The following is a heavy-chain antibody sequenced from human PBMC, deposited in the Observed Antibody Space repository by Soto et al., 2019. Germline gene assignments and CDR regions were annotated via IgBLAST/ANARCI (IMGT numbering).Heavy chain of an antibody. V-gene: IGHV3-30*03. J-gene: IGHJ4*02. D-gene: IGHD1-26*01. Sequence: PGGSLRLSCAASGFTFSSYGMHWVRQAPGKGLEWVAVISYDGSNKYYADSVKGRFTISRDNSKNTLYLQMNSLRAEDTAVYYCAAQLVGAFDYWGRGTLVNVSS. CDR1: GFTFSSYG. CDR2: ISYDGSNK. CDR3: AAQLVGAFDY.